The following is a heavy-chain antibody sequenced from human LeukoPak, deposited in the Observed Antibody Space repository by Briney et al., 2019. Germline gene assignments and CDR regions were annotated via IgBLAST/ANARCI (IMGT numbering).Heavy chain of an antibody. CDR3: ARGHYYDTSGDY. J-gene: IGHJ4*02. V-gene: IGHV4-59*11. CDR1: GGSISSHY. D-gene: IGHD3-22*01. CDR2: IDYSEST. Sequence: SETLSLTCTVFGGSISSHYWSWIRQPPGKGLEWIGYIDYSESTNYNPSLKSRVTISVDTSKNQFSLNLSSVTAADTAVYYCARGHYYDTSGDYWGQGTLVTVSS.